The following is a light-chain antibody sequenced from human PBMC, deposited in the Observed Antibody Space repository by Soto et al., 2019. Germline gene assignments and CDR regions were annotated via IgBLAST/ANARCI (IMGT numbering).Light chain of an antibody. J-gene: IGKJ3*01. V-gene: IGKV1-39*01. Sequence: QMTQSPSSLSASLGDKITITCRANSSISNYLNWYQQKAGKAPQVMIHAESSFQSGVPSRFSGSGSGTDFTLTISSLQPEDFGTYYCQQSYSTPFTFAPVTQVDIK. CDR2: AES. CDR3: QQSYSTPFT. CDR1: SSISNY.